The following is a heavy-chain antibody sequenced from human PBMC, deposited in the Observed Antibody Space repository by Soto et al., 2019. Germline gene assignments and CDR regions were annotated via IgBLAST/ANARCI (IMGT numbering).Heavy chain of an antibody. D-gene: IGHD2-21*02. CDR2: MYNTGRT. J-gene: IGHJ6*02. CDR1: GGNISRYY. CDR3: ARDLWGYCGTDCYPLDV. Sequence: QVQLQESGPGLVNPSETLSLTCTVSGGNISRYYWSWIRQTPGKGLELIGYMYNTGRTDYNPSFKSLVTISVDTSQNQFSLKLNGVTAADTAVYYCARDLWGYCGTDCYPLDVWGQGTTVTVS. V-gene: IGHV4-59*01.